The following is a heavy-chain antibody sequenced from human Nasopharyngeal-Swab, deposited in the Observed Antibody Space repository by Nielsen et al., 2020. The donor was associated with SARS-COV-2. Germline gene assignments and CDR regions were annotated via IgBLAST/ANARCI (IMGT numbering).Heavy chain of an antibody. D-gene: IGHD2-21*01. CDR3: ARARVPYYYGMDV. Sequence: GGSLRLSCEASEFTFSSYPMNWVRQAPGKGLEWLSYISSRSSTIYYADSVKGRFTISRDNAKNSLSLQMNSLRAEDTAVYYCARARVPYYYGMDVWSQGTTVTVSS. V-gene: IGHV3-48*04. J-gene: IGHJ6*02. CDR1: EFTFSSYP. CDR2: ISSRSSTI.